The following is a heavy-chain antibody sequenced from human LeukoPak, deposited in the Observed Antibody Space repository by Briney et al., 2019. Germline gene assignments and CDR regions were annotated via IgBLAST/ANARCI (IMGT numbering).Heavy chain of an antibody. V-gene: IGHV1-8*01. J-gene: IGHJ4*02. CDR3: ARYNAPYYYDSSGYYLGY. D-gene: IGHD3-22*01. CDR2: MNPNSGNT. CDR1: GYTFTSYD. Sequence: ASVKVSCKASGYTFTSYDINWVRQATGQGLEWMGWMNPNSGNTGYAQKFQGRVTMTRNTSISTAYMELSSLRSEDTAVYYCARYNAPYYYDSSGYYLGYWGQGTLVTVSS.